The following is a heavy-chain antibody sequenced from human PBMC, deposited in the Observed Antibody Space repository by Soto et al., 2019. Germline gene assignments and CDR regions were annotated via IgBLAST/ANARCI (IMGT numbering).Heavy chain of an antibody. CDR2: IIPVFRTS. CDR3: AKDGSWDGGGGES. D-gene: IGHD3-16*01. V-gene: IGHV1-69*18. CDR1: GVTFSSYA. Sequence: QVQLVQSGAELKKPGSSVKVSCSASGVTFSSYAFTLVRQAPGQGLEWMGNIIPVFRTSNYAQGFQGRLTISADETTNTIFVELSSLRSEDKAVYFCAKDGSWDGGGGESWGQGTLVIVSS. J-gene: IGHJ4*02.